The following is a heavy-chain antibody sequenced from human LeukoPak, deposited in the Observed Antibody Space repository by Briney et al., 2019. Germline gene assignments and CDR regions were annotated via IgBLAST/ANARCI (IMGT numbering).Heavy chain of an antibody. J-gene: IGHJ4*02. V-gene: IGHV3-21*01. D-gene: IGHD3-22*01. CDR1: GFTFSTYT. CDR3: ARGLHRFYYDSVGYPGIS. CDR2: ISSRSSYI. Sequence: GGSLRLSCAASGFTFSTYTMNWVRQAPGKGLEWVSSISSRSSYIYYADSVKGRFTISRDNAKNSLYLQMNSLRAEDTAFYYCARGLHRFYYDSVGYPGISWGQGTLVTVSS.